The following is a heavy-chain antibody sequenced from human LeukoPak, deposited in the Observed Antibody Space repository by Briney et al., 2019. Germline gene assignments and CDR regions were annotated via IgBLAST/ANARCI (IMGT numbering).Heavy chain of an antibody. Sequence: GGSLRLSCAASGFTFSSYEMNWVRQAPGKGLEWVAFIRYDGSNKYYADSVKGRFTISRDNSKNTLYLQMNSLRAEDTAVYYCAKDRRITIFGVVIRPDAFDIWGQGTMVTVSS. D-gene: IGHD3-3*01. CDR2: IRYDGSNK. CDR1: GFTFSSYE. V-gene: IGHV3-30*02. CDR3: AKDRRITIFGVVIRPDAFDI. J-gene: IGHJ3*02.